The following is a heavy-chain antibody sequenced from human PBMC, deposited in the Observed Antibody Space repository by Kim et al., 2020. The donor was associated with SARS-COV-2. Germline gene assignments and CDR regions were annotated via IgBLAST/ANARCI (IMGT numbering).Heavy chain of an antibody. CDR2: ISSSSSTI. CDR3: ARASRGGNTGHRYYFDY. J-gene: IGHJ4*02. Sequence: GGSLRLSCAASGFTFSSYSMNWVRQAPGKGLEWVSYISSSSSTIYYADSVKGRFTISRDNAKNSLYLQMNSLRDEDTAVYYCARASRGGNTGHRYYFDYWGQGTLVTVSS. D-gene: IGHD2-15*01. CDR1: GFTFSSYS. V-gene: IGHV3-48*02.